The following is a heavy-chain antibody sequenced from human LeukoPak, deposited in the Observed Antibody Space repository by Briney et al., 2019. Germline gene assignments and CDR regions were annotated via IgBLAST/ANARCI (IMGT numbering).Heavy chain of an antibody. CDR1: GFTFSSYS. CDR3: AREPMVQGVTLDY. V-gene: IGHV3-21*01. CDR2: ISSSSSYI. D-gene: IGHD3-10*01. Sequence: GGSLRLSCAASGFTFSSYSINWVRQAPGKGLEWVSSISSSSSYIYYADSVKGRFTISRDNAKNSLYLQMNSLRAEDTAVYYCAREPMVQGVTLDYWGQGTLVTVSS. J-gene: IGHJ4*02.